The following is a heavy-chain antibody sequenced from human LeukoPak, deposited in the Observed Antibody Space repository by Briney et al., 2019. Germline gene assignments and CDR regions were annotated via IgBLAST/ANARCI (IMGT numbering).Heavy chain of an antibody. CDR2: FDPEDGET. Sequence: ASVKVSCKVSGYTLTELSMHWVRQAPGKGLEWMGGFDPEDGETIYAQKFQGRVTMTEDTSTDTAYMELSSLRSEDTAVYYCARGPRDDSSGYYYYYYMDVWGKGTTVTVSS. CDR3: ARGPRDDSSGYYYYYYMDV. D-gene: IGHD3-22*01. CDR1: GYTLTELS. V-gene: IGHV1-24*01. J-gene: IGHJ6*03.